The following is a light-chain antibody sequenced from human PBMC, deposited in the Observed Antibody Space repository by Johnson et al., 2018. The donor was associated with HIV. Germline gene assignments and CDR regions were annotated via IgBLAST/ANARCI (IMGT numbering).Light chain of an antibody. V-gene: IGLV1-51*01. CDR2: DND. CDR1: SCDIGNNY. J-gene: IGLJ1*01. Sequence: VLTQPPSVSAAPGQKVTISCSGSSCDIGNNYVSCHQQLPGTAPKLLIYDNDQRPSGIPDRFSGSKSGTSATLGITGLQTGDEADYYCGTWDSSLSAGEVFGTGTKVTVL. CDR3: GTWDSSLSAGEV.